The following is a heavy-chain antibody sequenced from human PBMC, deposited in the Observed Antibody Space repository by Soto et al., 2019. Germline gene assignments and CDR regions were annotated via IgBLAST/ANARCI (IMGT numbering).Heavy chain of an antibody. D-gene: IGHD2-2*01. CDR1: GGSISSSSYY. Sequence: SETLSLTCTVSGGSISSSSYYWGWIRQPPGKGLEWIGSIYYSGSTYYNPSLKSRVTISVDTSKNQFSLKLSSVTAADTAVYYCARHLIVVVPAAMGGSNWFDPWGQGTLVTVSS. CDR2: IYYSGST. V-gene: IGHV4-39*01. J-gene: IGHJ5*02. CDR3: ARHLIVVVPAAMGGSNWFDP.